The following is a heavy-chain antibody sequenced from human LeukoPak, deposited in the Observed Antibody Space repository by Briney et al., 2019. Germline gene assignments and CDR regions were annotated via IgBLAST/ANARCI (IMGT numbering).Heavy chain of an antibody. V-gene: IGHV4-31*03. CDR1: GGSISSGGYY. D-gene: IGHD3-22*01. CDR2: IYYSGST. CDR3: ARSPYDSSGYSHFGY. J-gene: IGHJ4*02. Sequence: SETLSLTCTVSGGSISSGGYYWSWIRQHPGKGLEWIGYIYYSGSTYYNPSLKSRVTISVDTSKNQFSLKLSSVTAADTAVYYCARSPYDSSGYSHFGYWGQGTLVTVSS.